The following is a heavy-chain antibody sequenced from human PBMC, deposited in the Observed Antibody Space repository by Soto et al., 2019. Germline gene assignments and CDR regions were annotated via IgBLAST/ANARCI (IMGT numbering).Heavy chain of an antibody. V-gene: IGHV3-23*01. CDR2: ITNSGGDT. J-gene: IGHJ4*02. CDR1: GFTFSNYA. CDR3: ARERGRGTDCWECIDF. D-gene: IGHD2-21*01. Sequence: EVQLLESGGGLVQPGGSLRLSCAASGFTFSNYAMTWVRQAPGEGLEWVSVITNSGGDTLHADSVKGRFTIFRDNAKNLLYLQMNSLRAEDTAVYFCARERGRGTDCWECIDFWGQGALVTVSS.